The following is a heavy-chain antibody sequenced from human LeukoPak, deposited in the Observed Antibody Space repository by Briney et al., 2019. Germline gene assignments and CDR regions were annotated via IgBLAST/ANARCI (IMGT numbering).Heavy chain of an antibody. V-gene: IGHV3-21*01. CDR2: ISSSSSYI. D-gene: IGHD2-8*02. J-gene: IGHJ4*02. CDR3: ARSFRSVVYAQTDRPVDY. CDR1: GFTFSSYS. Sequence: GGSLRLSCAASGFTFSSYSMNWVRQAPGKGLEWVSSISSSSSYIYYADSVKGRFTISRDNAKNSLYLQMNSLRAEDTAVYYCARSFRSVVYAQTDRPVDYWGQGTLVTVSS.